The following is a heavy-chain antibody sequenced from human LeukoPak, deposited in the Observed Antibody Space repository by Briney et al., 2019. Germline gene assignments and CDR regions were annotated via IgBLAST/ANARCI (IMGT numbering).Heavy chain of an antibody. V-gene: IGHV5-51*01. Sequence: GESLKISCKGSGYRFNSYWITWVRQMPGKGLEWMGIIYPGDSETTYSPSFQGQVTISADKSISTAYLQWSSLKASDTAIYYCARRLSGATHDYWGQGTLVTVSS. CDR2: IYPGDSET. CDR1: GYRFNSYW. J-gene: IGHJ4*02. D-gene: IGHD1-26*01. CDR3: ARRLSGATHDY.